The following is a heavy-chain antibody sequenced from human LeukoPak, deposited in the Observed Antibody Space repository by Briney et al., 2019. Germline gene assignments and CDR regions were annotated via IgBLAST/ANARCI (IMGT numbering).Heavy chain of an antibody. CDR3: ARDFFYSSSWSQDGMDV. CDR1: GGSISSSSYY. J-gene: IGHJ6*02. Sequence: PSETLSLTCTVSGGSISSSSYYWGWIRQPPGKGLEWIGSMYYSESTYYNPSLESRVTISVDTSKNQFSLKLSSVTAADTAVYYCARDFFYSSSWSQDGMDVWGQGTTVTVSS. D-gene: IGHD6-13*01. V-gene: IGHV4-39*07. CDR2: MYYSEST.